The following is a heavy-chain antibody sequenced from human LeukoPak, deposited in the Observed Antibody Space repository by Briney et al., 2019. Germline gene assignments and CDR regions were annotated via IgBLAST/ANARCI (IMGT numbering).Heavy chain of an antibody. Sequence: GGSLRLSCAASGFTFSSYAMHWVRQAPGKGLEWVAVISYDGSNKYYADSVKGRFTISRDNSKNTLYLQMNSLRAEDTAVYYCARDGPGRGFDYWGQGTLVTVSS. V-gene: IGHV3-30*04. J-gene: IGHJ4*02. CDR3: ARDGPGRGFDY. CDR1: GFTFSSYA. CDR2: ISYDGSNK.